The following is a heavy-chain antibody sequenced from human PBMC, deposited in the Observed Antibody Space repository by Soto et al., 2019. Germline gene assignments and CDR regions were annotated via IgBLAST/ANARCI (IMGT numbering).Heavy chain of an antibody. D-gene: IGHD3-16*01. CDR2: ISGGGDET. V-gene: IGHV3-23*01. CDR1: GFTFRNYA. Sequence: EVHLLESGGGLVQPGGSLRLSCAASGFTFRNYAMTWVRQPPGKGLEWVSGISGGGDETYNADSVKGRFTISRDNSKKTLDRQMNSLRAEDTAIYYCVKDGEAYNGVGDYFDHWGQGTLITVSS. CDR3: VKDGEAYNGVGDYFDH. J-gene: IGHJ4*02.